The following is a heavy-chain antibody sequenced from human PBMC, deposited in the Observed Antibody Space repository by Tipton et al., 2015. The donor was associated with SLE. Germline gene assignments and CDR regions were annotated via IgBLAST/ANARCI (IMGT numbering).Heavy chain of an antibody. V-gene: IGHV4-39*07. CDR2: IYYSGSS. D-gene: IGHD1-26*01. Sequence: TLSLTCTVSGGSISSSSYYWDWIRQPPGKGLEWIGSIYYSGSSYYNPSLKSRVTISVDTSKNQFSLKLSSVTAADTAVYYCARDGWIVGAHGAFDIWGQGTMVTVSS. J-gene: IGHJ3*02. CDR3: ARDGWIVGAHGAFDI. CDR1: GGSISSSSYY.